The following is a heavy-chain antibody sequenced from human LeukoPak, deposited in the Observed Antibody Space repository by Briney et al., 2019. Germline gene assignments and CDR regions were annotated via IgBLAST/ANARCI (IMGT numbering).Heavy chain of an antibody. V-gene: IGHV4-61*02. D-gene: IGHD3-22*01. Sequence: SETLSLTCTVSGGSITSGDYYWSWIRQPAGKGLEWIGRIHPTGNTNCNPSLKSRVTMSVVTSKSQFSLKLTSVAAADTAVYYCARDYYYDEGYYFDYWGQGTLVTVSS. CDR1: GGSITSGDYY. J-gene: IGHJ4*02. CDR2: IHPTGNT. CDR3: ARDYYYDEGYYFDY.